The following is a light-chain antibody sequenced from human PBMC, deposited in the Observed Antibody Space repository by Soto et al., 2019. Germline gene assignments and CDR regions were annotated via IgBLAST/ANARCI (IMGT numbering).Light chain of an antibody. J-gene: IGKJ5*01. V-gene: IGKV1-9*01. Sequence: DIQLTQSPSFLSASVGDRVTITCRASQGINRYLAWYQQEPGKAPNLLIHTASTLQSGVPSRFSGSGSGTEFTLTITSLQPEDSGTYYCQHRHSYPITFGQGTRLEIK. CDR2: TAS. CDR3: QHRHSYPIT. CDR1: QGINRY.